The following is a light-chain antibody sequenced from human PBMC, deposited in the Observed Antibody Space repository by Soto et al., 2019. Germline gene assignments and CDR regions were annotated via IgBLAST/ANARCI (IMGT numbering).Light chain of an antibody. CDR1: QTVSSY. CDR3: QQRSDWPST. Sequence: EIVLTQSPATLSLSPGDRATLSCRASQTVSSYLAWYQQKPGQAPRLLIYDASSRATGIPARFSGSESGTDFTLTITSLEPEDFAVYYCQQRSDWPSTFGGGTKVEIK. J-gene: IGKJ4*01. V-gene: IGKV3-11*01. CDR2: DAS.